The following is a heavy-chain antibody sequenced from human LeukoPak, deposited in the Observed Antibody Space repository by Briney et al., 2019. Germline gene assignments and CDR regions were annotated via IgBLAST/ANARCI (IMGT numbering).Heavy chain of an antibody. CDR2: IHFDETNE. Sequence: GGSLRLSCVASGFSFSYGMHWVRQAPGKGLEWLTFIHFDETNEYYADSVKGRFTISRDNSRNTLYLQMNSLRAEDTAVYYCAKSVIPYYYYYMDVWGKGSTVTVSS. D-gene: IGHD3-16*02. CDR1: GFSFSYG. CDR3: AKSVIPYYYYYMDV. J-gene: IGHJ6*03. V-gene: IGHV3-30*02.